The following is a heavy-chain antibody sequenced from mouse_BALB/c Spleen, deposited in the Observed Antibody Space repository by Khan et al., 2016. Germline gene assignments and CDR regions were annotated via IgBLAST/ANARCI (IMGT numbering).Heavy chain of an antibody. CDR2: INSNGGST. CDR3: ASTMNTCFAY. J-gene: IGHJ3*01. V-gene: IGHV5-6-3*01. Sequence: EVELVESGGGLVQPGGSLKLSCAASGFTFSSYGMSWVRQTPDKRLELVATINSNGGSTYYPDSVKGRFTISRDNAKNTLYLQMSSLKSEVTAMYSCASTMNTCFAYWGQGTLVTVAS. D-gene: IGHD2-4*01. CDR1: GFTFSSYG.